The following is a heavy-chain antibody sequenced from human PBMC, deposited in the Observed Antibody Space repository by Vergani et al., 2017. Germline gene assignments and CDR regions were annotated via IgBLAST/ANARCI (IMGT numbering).Heavy chain of an antibody. CDR2: IYTSGST. CDR1: GGSISSGSYY. Sequence: QVQLQESGPGLVKPSQTLSLTCTVSGGSISSGSYYWSWIRQPAGKGLEWIGRIYTSGSTNYNPSLKSRVTISVDTSKNQFSLKLSSVTAADTAVYYCAGDRSSSWYVGYYYYYGMDVWGQGTTVTVS. CDR3: AGDRSSSWYVGYYYYYGMDV. V-gene: IGHV4-61*02. J-gene: IGHJ6*02. D-gene: IGHD6-13*01.